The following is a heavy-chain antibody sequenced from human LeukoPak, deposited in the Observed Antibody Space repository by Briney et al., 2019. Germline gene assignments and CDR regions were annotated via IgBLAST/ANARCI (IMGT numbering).Heavy chain of an antibody. CDR2: ITSNGGGT. Sequence: GGSLRLSCAASGFTFSSYPMHWVRQAPGKGLEYVSAITSNGGGTYYANSVKGRFTISRDNSKNTLYLQMGSLRAEDMAVYFRARRVGGYDLWGQGTLVTVSS. CDR1: GFTFSSYP. V-gene: IGHV3-64*01. J-gene: IGHJ4*02. CDR3: ARRVGGYDL. D-gene: IGHD5-12*01.